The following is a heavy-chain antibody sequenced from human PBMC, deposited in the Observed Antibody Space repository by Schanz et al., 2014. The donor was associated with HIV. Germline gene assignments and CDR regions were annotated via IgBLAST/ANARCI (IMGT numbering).Heavy chain of an antibody. Sequence: QVQLVQSGAEVKKPGSSVKVSCKASGGTFSSHAISWVRQAPGQGLEWMGWISGYIGNTNYAQNLQDRVTMTTDTLTSTVYMELRSLRSDDTAVYYCARGYCGGGTCYSGDYWGQGTLVTVSS. CDR3: ARGYCGGGTCYSGDY. CDR1: GGTFSSHA. D-gene: IGHD2-15*01. V-gene: IGHV1-18*01. CDR2: ISGYIGNT. J-gene: IGHJ4*02.